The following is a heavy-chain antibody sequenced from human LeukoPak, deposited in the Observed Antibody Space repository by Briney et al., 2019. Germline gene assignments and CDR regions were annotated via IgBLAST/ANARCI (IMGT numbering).Heavy chain of an antibody. D-gene: IGHD3-22*01. Sequence: GGSLRLSCAASGFTFDDYAMHWVRQAPGKGLEWVSGISWNSGHKGYADSVKGRFTISRDNAKNSLYLQINSLRAEDTAIYYCARRGYSDSSGYDYWGQGTLVTVSS. CDR3: ARRGYSDSSGYDY. CDR2: ISWNSGHK. CDR1: GFTFDDYA. V-gene: IGHV3-9*01. J-gene: IGHJ4*02.